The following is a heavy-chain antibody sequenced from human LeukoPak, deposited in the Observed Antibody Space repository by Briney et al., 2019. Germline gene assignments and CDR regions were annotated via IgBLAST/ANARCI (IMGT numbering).Heavy chain of an antibody. D-gene: IGHD5-18*01. CDR1: GDSISSYY. V-gene: IGHV4-38-2*02. J-gene: IGHJ4*02. Sequence: SETLSLTCTVSGDSISSYYWGWIRQPPGKGLEWIGSIYHSGSTYYNPSLKSRVTISVDTSKNQFSLKLSSVTAADTAVYYCARDGGYSYGTVDYWGQGTLVTVSS. CDR3: ARDGGYSYGTVDY. CDR2: IYHSGST.